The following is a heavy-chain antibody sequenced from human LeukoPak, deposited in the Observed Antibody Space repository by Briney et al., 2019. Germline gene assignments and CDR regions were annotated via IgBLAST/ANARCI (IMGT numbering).Heavy chain of an antibody. V-gene: IGHV4-31*03. CDR2: IYYSGNT. Sequence: SETLSLTCTVSGGSISSGGYYWSWIRQHPGKGLEWIGYIYYSGNTYYNPSLKSRVTISVDTSKNQFSLKLSSVTAADTAVYYCARDRHDYSKNSYYMDVWGKGTTVTVSS. CDR3: ARDRHDYSKNSYYMDV. J-gene: IGHJ6*03. D-gene: IGHD4-11*01. CDR1: GGSISSGGYY.